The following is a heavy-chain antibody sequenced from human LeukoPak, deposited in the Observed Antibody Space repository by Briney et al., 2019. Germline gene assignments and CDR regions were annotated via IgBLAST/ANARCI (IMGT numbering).Heavy chain of an antibody. J-gene: IGHJ4*02. CDR1: GYTFTSYY. Sequence: ASVKVSCKASGYTFTSYYMHWVRQAPGQGLEWMGIINPSGGSTSYAQKFQGRVTMTTDTSTSTAYMELRSLRSDDTAVYYCAREWSGDIVHYYFDYWGQGTLVTVSS. D-gene: IGHD2-15*01. V-gene: IGHV1-46*01. CDR2: INPSGGST. CDR3: AREWSGDIVHYYFDY.